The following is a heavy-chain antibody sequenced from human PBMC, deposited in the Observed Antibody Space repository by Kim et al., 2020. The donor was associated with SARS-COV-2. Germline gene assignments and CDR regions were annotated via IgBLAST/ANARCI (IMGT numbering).Heavy chain of an antibody. CDR2: ISGSGGST. D-gene: IGHD3-16*02. CDR3: ATSIMITFGGVIVVTPHFDY. J-gene: IGHJ4*02. V-gene: IGHV3-23*01. CDR1: GFTFSSYA. Sequence: GGSLRLSCAASGFTFSSYAMSWVRQAPGKGLEWVSAISGSGGSTYYADSVKGRFTISRDNSKNTLYLQMNSLRAEDTAVYYCATSIMITFGGVIVVTPHFDYWGQGTLVTVSS.